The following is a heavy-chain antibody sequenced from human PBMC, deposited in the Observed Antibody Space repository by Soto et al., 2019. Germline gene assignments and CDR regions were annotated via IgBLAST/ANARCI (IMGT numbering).Heavy chain of an antibody. CDR1: GFTFSSYG. CDR3: ARSPATYYCSGMDV. CDR2: IWYDGSNK. J-gene: IGHJ6*02. Sequence: QVQLVESGGGVVQPGRSLRLSCAASGFTFSSYGMHWVRQAPGKGLEWVAVIWYDGSNKYYADSVKGRFTISRDNSKNTLYLKMNSLRAEETAVYYCARSPATYYCSGMDVWGQGTTVTVSS. D-gene: IGHD2-2*01. V-gene: IGHV3-33*01.